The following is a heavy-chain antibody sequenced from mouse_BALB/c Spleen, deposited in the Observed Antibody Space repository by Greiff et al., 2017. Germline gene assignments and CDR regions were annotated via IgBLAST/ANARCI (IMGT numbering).Heavy chain of an antibody. CDR3: ARDDYDAMDY. V-gene: IGHV7-1*02. Sequence: EVNLVESGGGLVQPGGSLRLSCATSGFTFSGFYMDWVRQTPGKRLEWIAASSNKANDYTTEYSASVKGRFIVSRATSQSNLNLQMNALRAEDTAMYSCARDDYDAMDYWGQGTSVTVSS. CDR1: GFTFSGFY. J-gene: IGHJ4*01. CDR2: SSNKANDYTT.